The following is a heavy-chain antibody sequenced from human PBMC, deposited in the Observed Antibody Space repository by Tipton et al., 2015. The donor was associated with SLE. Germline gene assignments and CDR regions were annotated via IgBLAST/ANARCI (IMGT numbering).Heavy chain of an antibody. CDR3: ASSFYCGGDCYPYYFDY. CDR1: GLTFSRFW. Sequence: GSLRLSCTPSGLTFSRFWMSLVRQAPGKGLEWVANIKQDGREKNYVDSVKGRFTISRDKTKNSLFLQMNSLRAEDTALYYCASSFYCGGDCYPYYFDYWGQGTLVTVSS. J-gene: IGHJ4*02. CDR2: IKQDGREK. D-gene: IGHD2-21*01. V-gene: IGHV3-7*01.